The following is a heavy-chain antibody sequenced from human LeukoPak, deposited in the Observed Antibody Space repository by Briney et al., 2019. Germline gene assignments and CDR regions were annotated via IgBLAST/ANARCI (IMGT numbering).Heavy chain of an antibody. Sequence: ASVKVSCKASGYTFTAYYMHWVRQAPGQGLEWMGWINPNSGGTNYAQKFQGRVTMTRDTSISTAYMELSRLRSDDTAVYYCARGFYYYDSSGYYYFDYWGQGTLVTVSS. J-gene: IGHJ4*02. CDR1: GYTFTAYY. D-gene: IGHD3-22*01. CDR3: ARGFYYYDSSGYYYFDY. V-gene: IGHV1-2*02. CDR2: INPNSGGT.